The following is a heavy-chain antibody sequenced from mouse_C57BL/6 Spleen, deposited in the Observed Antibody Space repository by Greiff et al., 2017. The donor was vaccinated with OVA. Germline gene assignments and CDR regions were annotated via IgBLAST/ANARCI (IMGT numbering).Heavy chain of an antibody. CDR2: IYPGDGDN. CDR3: ARSAQATVTWFAY. D-gene: IGHD3-2*02. Sequence: QVQLKESGPELVKPGASVKISCKASGYAFSSSWMNWVKQRPGKGLEWIGRIYPGDGDNNYNGKFKGKATLTADKSSSTAYMQLSSLTSEDSAVYFCARSAQATVTWFAYWGQGTLVTVSA. J-gene: IGHJ3*01. CDR1: GYAFSSSW. V-gene: IGHV1-82*01.